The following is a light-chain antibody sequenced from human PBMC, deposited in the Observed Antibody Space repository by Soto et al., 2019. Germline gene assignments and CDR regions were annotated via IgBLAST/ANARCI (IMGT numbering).Light chain of an antibody. CDR2: GAS. J-gene: IGKJ1*01. V-gene: IGKV3-20*01. Sequence: EIVLTQSPGTLSLSPGERATLSCRASQSVSSSYLAWYQQKPGQAPRRLIYGASSRATGIPDRFSGSGSGTDFTLTISRLEPEYCAVYDYQQYGSSPTTFGQGTKVEIK. CDR3: QQYGSSPTT. CDR1: QSVSSSY.